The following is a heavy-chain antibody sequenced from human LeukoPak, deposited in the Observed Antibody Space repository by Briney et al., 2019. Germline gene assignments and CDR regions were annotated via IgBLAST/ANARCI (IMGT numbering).Heavy chain of an antibody. V-gene: IGHV3-48*03. CDR3: ARNDYNFDY. Sequence: GGSLRLSCAASGFTFSSYEMNWVRQAPGKGLEWVSYISSSGSTIYYADSVQGRFTISRDNAKNSLYLQMSSLRAEDTAVYYCARNDYNFDYWGQGTLVTVSS. J-gene: IGHJ4*02. CDR1: GFTFSSYE. D-gene: IGHD3-16*01. CDR2: ISSSGSTI.